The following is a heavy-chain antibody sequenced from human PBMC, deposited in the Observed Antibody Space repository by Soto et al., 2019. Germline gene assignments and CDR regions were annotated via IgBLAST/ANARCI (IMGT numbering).Heavy chain of an antibody. V-gene: IGHV3-21*06. J-gene: IGHJ4*02. Sequence: GWSLRLSCSASVFTCTSYSMNWFRQAPGKGLEWVSSISSTTNYIYYGDSMKGRFTISRDNAKNSLYLEMNSLRAEDTAVYYCARESEDLTSNFDYWGQGTLVTVSS. CDR1: VFTCTSYS. CDR2: ISSTTNYI. CDR3: ARESEDLTSNFDY.